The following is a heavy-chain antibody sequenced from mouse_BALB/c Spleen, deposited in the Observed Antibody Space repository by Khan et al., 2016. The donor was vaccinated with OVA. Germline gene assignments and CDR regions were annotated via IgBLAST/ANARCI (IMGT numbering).Heavy chain of an antibody. CDR2: ISPGSGDT. CDR1: GYTFTDYY. Sequence: QVQLQQSGAELARPGASVKLSCKASGYTFTDYYINWVKQRTGQGLEWIGEISPGSGDTYYNEKFKGKATLTADQSSSTVYMQLSSLTAEASAVYFCARRNDFCDTVAYWGEETLVTVSA. CDR3: ARRNDFCDTVAY. D-gene: IGHD2-13*01. J-gene: IGHJ3*01. V-gene: IGHV1-77*01.